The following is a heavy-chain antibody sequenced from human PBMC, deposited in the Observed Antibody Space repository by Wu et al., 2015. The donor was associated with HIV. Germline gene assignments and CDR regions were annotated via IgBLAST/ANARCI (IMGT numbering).Heavy chain of an antibody. Sequence: QVQLLQSGVEVKKPGASVKVSCKASGYSFTGYYTHWVRQAPGQGLEWMGWINPTTGDTKYAQKFEGRVIMTKDTSIGTAYMELTGLRSEDTAIYYCASLASNYRSTIDWGQGTLVTVSS. CDR3: ASLASNYRSTID. J-gene: IGHJ4*02. V-gene: IGHV1-2*02. CDR2: INPTTGDT. CDR1: GYSFTGYY. D-gene: IGHD2-2*01.